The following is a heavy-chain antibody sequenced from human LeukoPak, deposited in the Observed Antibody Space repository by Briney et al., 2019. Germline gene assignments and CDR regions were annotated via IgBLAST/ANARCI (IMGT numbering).Heavy chain of an antibody. D-gene: IGHD3-10*01. CDR2: IKPVDSED. J-gene: IGHJ3*01. Sequence: GEPRKFSCQASGYSFSSKGIGWVRHIPEKGLEWMGIIKPVDSEDRYSPCFQGQVTMSVDKSITTAYLQWGSLEAADTAVFYCARLISGNCWDGFDVWGKGTMVTVSS. CDR1: GYSFSSKG. CDR3: ARLISGNCWDGFDV. V-gene: IGHV5-51*01.